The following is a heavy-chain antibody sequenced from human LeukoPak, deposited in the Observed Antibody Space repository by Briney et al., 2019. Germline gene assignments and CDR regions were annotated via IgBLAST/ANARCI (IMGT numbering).Heavy chain of an antibody. CDR3: ARDLRVDYGMDV. Sequence: PGGSLRLSCAASGFTFSDYAMNWVRQAPGKGLEWVSSISSISYIHYADSVKGRFTVSRDNAKSSLYLQMNNLRAEDTGVYYCARDLRVDYGMDVWGQGTTVTVSS. D-gene: IGHD2-15*01. J-gene: IGHJ6*02. CDR2: ISSISYI. CDR1: GFTFSDYA. V-gene: IGHV3-69-1*01.